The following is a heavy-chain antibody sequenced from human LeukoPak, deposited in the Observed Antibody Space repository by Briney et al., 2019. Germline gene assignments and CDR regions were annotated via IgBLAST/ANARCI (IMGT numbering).Heavy chain of an antibody. CDR2: INPNSGGT. Sequence: ASVKVSCKASGYTFTGYYMHWVRQAPGQGLEWMGWINPNSGGTNYAQKFQGRVTMTRDTSISTAYMELSRLRSDDTAVYYCARDGEHSSGYYYNFDYWGQGTLVTVSS. D-gene: IGHD3-22*01. CDR3: ARDGEHSSGYYYNFDY. V-gene: IGHV1-2*02. CDR1: GYTFTGYY. J-gene: IGHJ4*02.